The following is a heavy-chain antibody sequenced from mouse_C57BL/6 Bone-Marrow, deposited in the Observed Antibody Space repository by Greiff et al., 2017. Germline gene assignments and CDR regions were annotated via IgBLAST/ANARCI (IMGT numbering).Heavy chain of an antibody. CDR3: ARFYGPGYYFDY. J-gene: IGHJ2*01. CDR1: GYTFTSYW. Sequence: VQLQQPGAELVKPGASVKMSCKASGYTFTSYWITWVKQRPGQGLEWIGDIYPGSGSTNYNEKFKSKAILTVDTSSSTAYMQLSSLTSEDSAVYYCARFYGPGYYFDYWGQGTTLTVSS. V-gene: IGHV1-55*01. CDR2: IYPGSGST. D-gene: IGHD1-2*01.